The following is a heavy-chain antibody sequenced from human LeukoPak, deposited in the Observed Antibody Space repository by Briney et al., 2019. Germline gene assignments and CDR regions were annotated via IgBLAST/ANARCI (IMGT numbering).Heavy chain of an antibody. Sequence: ASVKVSFKASGYTFTYYYIHWVRRAPGHGLEWMGLINPNGGSTDHAQKFQGRVTMTRDTSTTTVYMELSSLRSEDTAVYYCARAAGDSYGYRYYFDYLGQGTLVTVSS. V-gene: IGHV1-46*01. J-gene: IGHJ4*02. D-gene: IGHD5-18*01. CDR1: GYTFTYYY. CDR2: INPNGGST. CDR3: ARAAGDSYGYRYYFDY.